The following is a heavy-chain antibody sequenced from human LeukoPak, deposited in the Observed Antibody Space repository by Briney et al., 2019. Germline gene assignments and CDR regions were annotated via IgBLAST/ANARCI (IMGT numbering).Heavy chain of an antibody. CDR2: IYSGGST. J-gene: IGHJ4*02. Sequence: GGSLRLSCAASGFTVSSSYMSWVRQAPGKGLEWVSVIYSGGSTYYADSVKGRFTISRDNSKNTLYLQMNSLRAGDTAVYYCARDQWGGDYGLGYWGQGTLVTVSS. D-gene: IGHD4-17*01. CDR1: GFTVSSSY. CDR3: ARDQWGGDYGLGY. V-gene: IGHV3-53*01.